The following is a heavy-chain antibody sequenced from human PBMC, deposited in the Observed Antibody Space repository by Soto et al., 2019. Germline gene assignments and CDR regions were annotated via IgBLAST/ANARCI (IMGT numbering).Heavy chain of an antibody. CDR3: GRDPGGHYCTSTSCLYFFDH. CDR2: ISDSGST. Sequence: EVQLLESGGALVQPGGSLRLSCAASGFTFSNHAMNWVRQAPGKGLEWVSTISDSGSTYYADAVKGRFTISRDNSKNTLYPQMNSLRAEDTAVYYWGRDPGGHYCTSTSCLYFFDHWGQGALVIVSS. CDR1: GFTFSNHA. J-gene: IGHJ4*02. D-gene: IGHD2-2*01. V-gene: IGHV3-23*01.